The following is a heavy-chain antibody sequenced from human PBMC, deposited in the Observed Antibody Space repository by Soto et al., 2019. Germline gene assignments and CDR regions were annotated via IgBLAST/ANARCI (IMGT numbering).Heavy chain of an antibody. J-gene: IGHJ4*02. CDR1: GFTFSNYA. CDR2: ISGSGGTT. D-gene: IGHD3-22*01. V-gene: IGHV3-23*01. Sequence: EVQLLESGGGLVQPGGSLRLSFAASGFTFSNYAMSWVRQAPGKGLEWVSGISGSGGTTYYADSVKGRFTISRDKSKNTLFLQMNSLRAEDTAIYYCGRYYYDTSGYFSVRYWGQGTLVTVSS. CDR3: GRYYYDTSGYFSVRY.